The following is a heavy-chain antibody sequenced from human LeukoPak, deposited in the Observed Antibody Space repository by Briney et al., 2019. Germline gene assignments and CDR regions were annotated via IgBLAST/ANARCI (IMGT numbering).Heavy chain of an antibody. V-gene: IGHV1-69*05. CDR1: GDTFSSYA. Sequence: SVKVSCKASGDTFSSYAISWVRQAPGQGLEWMGGIIPIFGTANYAQKFQGRVTITTDESTSTAYMELSSLRSEDTAVYYCARTDLSGSGFDYWGQGTLVTVSS. CDR2: IIPIFGTA. J-gene: IGHJ4*02. CDR3: ARTDLSGSGFDY. D-gene: IGHD6-25*01.